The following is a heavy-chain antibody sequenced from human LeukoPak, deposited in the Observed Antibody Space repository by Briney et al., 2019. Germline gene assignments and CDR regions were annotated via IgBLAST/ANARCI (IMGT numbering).Heavy chain of an antibody. V-gene: IGHV4-61*02. CDR2: IYTSGST. D-gene: IGHD6-19*01. Sequence: PSETLSLTCTVYGGSISSGSYYWSWIRQPAGKGLEWIGRIYTSGSTNYNPSLESRVTISVDTSKNQFSLKLSSVTAADTAVYYCARSGTSGWGYYYYYMDVWGKGTTVTVSS. CDR3: ARSGTSGWGYYYYYMDV. CDR1: GGSISSGSYY. J-gene: IGHJ6*03.